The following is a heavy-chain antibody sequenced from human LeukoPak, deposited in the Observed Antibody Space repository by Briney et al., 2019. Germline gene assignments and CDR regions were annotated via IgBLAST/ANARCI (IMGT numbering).Heavy chain of an antibody. Sequence: GGSLRLSCAASGFTFSSYSIHWVRQTPGKGLEWVSAISYDGTQKFYANSVKGRFTLSRDNSKNTLYLQMNSLTTEDTAVYFCARERAAAASSSDFDYWGQGTLVTVSS. D-gene: IGHD6-13*01. CDR3: ARERAAAASSSDFDY. V-gene: IGHV3-30*04. CDR1: GFTFSSYS. CDR2: ISYDGTQK. J-gene: IGHJ4*02.